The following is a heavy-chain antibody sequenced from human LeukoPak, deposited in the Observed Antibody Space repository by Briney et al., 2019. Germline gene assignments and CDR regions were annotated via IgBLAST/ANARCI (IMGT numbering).Heavy chain of an antibody. Sequence: GGSLRLSCAASGFTFSDYAMHWVRQAPGKGLEWVAVISYDGSNKYYADSVKGRFTISRDNSKNTLYLQMNSLRAEDTAVYYCARDPRRYDSSGYSRRGWFDPWGQGTLVTVSS. D-gene: IGHD3-22*01. CDR3: ARDPRRYDSSGYSRRGWFDP. CDR1: GFTFSDYA. V-gene: IGHV3-30-3*01. CDR2: ISYDGSNK. J-gene: IGHJ5*02.